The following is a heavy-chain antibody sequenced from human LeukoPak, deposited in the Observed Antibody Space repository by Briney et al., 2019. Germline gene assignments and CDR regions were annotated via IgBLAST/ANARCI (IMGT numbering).Heavy chain of an antibody. Sequence: PSETLSLTCAVYGRSFSGYYWSWTRQPPGRGLEWLGEINHSGSTNYNPSLKSRVTISVDTSNNQFSLKLSSVTAADTAVYYCARDRGLYYDYIWGSYRYTRTFDPWGQGTLVTVSS. V-gene: IGHV4-34*01. J-gene: IGHJ5*02. CDR3: ARDRGLYYDYIWGSYRYTRTFDP. CDR1: GRSFSGYY. D-gene: IGHD3-16*02. CDR2: INHSGST.